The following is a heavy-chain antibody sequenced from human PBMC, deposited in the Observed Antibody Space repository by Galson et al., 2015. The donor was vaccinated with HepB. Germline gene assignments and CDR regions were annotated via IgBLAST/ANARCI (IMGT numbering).Heavy chain of an antibody. D-gene: IGHD1-26*01. Sequence: SVKVSCKASGYTFVHYGINWVRQAPGQGLEWMGWISIYNGNTRYAQKLQGRVTMTTETSTTTAYMELRSLRSDDTAVYYCARSSGSYCSDYWGQGTLVTVSS. V-gene: IGHV1-18*01. CDR1: GYTFVHYG. J-gene: IGHJ4*02. CDR3: ARSSGSYCSDY. CDR2: ISIYNGNT.